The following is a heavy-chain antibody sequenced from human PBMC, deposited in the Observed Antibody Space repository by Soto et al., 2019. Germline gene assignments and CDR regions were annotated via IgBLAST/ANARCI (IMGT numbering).Heavy chain of an antibody. V-gene: IGHV3-21*01. J-gene: IGHJ3*02. CDR1: GFTFSSYS. D-gene: IGHD3-9*01. Sequence: GGSLRLSCAASGFTFSSYSMNWVRQAPGKGLEWVSSISSSSSYIYYADSVKGRFTISRDNAKNSLYLQMNSLRAEDTALYYCAREYNVLRYFDWLSSNDAFDIWGQGTMVTVSS. CDR3: AREYNVLRYFDWLSSNDAFDI. CDR2: ISSSSSYI.